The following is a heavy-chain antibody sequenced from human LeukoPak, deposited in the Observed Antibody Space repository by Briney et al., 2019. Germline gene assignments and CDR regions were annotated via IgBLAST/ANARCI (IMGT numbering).Heavy chain of an antibody. J-gene: IGHJ4*02. CDR2: ISWNSGSI. V-gene: IGHV3-9*01. Sequence: PGGSPRLSCAASGFTFDDYAMHWVRQAPGKGLEWVSGISWNSGSIGYADSVKGRFTISRDNAKNSLYLQMNSLRAEDTALYYCAKGMGRYYYDSSGYYLDYWGQGTLVTVSS. CDR3: AKGMGRYYYDSSGYYLDY. D-gene: IGHD3-22*01. CDR1: GFTFDDYA.